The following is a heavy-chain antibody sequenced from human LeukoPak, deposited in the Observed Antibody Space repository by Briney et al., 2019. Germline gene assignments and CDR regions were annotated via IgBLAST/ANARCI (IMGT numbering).Heavy chain of an antibody. Sequence: PGGSLRLSCAASGFTFSSHAMSWVRQAPGKGLEWVSAISGSGGSTYYADSVKGRFTSSRDNSKNTLYLQMNSLRAEDTAVYYCAKAREDFDWLLSPQYYFDYWGQGTLVTVSS. CDR1: GFTFSSHA. CDR2: ISGSGGST. J-gene: IGHJ4*02. V-gene: IGHV3-23*01. CDR3: AKAREDFDWLLSPQYYFDY. D-gene: IGHD3-9*01.